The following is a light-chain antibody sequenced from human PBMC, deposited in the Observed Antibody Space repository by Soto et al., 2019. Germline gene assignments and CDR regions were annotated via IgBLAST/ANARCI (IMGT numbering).Light chain of an antibody. V-gene: IGKV3-15*01. Sequence: ERVMTQSPATLSVSPGERATLSCRASQSVGSSLAWYQQKPGQAPRLLIYGASTRATGIPVRFSGSGSGTEFTLTISSLQSEDFAIYYCQQYYSWPPLTFGGGTKAEIK. J-gene: IGKJ4*01. CDR1: QSVGSS. CDR2: GAS. CDR3: QQYYSWPPLT.